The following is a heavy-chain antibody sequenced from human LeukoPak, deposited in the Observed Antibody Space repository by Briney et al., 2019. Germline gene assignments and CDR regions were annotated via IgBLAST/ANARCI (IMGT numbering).Heavy chain of an antibody. D-gene: IGHD3-10*01. Sequence: GGSLRLSCAASGFAFSGAWMHWVRQAPGKGLVWVSRINNDGTTTMYADSVKGRFTLSRDNAKNTLYLQMNSLRAEDTAVYYCARVSGPGMNQYFHLWGQGTLVTVSS. CDR2: INNDGTTT. CDR3: ARVSGPGMNQYFHL. J-gene: IGHJ1*01. CDR1: GFAFSGAW. V-gene: IGHV3-74*03.